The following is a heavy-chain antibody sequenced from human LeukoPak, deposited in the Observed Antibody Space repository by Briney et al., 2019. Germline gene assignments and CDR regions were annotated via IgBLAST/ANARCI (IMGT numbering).Heavy chain of an antibody. Sequence: SETLSLTCTVSGGSISSYYWSWIRQPPGKGLEWIGYIYYSGSTNYNPSLKSRVTISVDTSKNQFSLKLSSVTAADTAVYYCARGSWGSYYSLFDYWGQGTLVTVSS. D-gene: IGHD3-10*01. J-gene: IGHJ4*02. CDR2: IYYSGST. CDR1: GGSISSYY. CDR3: ARGSWGSYYSLFDY. V-gene: IGHV4-59*12.